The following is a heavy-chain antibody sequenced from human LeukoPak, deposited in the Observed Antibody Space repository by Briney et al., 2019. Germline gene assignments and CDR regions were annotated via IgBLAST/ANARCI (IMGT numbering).Heavy chain of an antibody. CDR1: GYTFTSYD. V-gene: IGHV1-8*03. D-gene: IGHD3-22*01. Sequence: ASVKVSCKASGYTFTSYDINWVRQATGRGLEWMGWMNPNSGNTGYAQKFQGRVTITRNTSISTAYMELSSLRSEDTAVYYCARDSSGVNWFDPWGQGTLVTVSS. CDR2: MNPNSGNT. J-gene: IGHJ5*02. CDR3: ARDSSGVNWFDP.